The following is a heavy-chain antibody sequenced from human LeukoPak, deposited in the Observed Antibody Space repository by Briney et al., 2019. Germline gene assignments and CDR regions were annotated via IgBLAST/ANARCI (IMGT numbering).Heavy chain of an antibody. J-gene: IGHJ4*02. D-gene: IGHD4-17*01. Sequence: QPGGSLRLSCAASGFTFSSYEMNWVRQAPGKGLEWVSYISSSGSTIYYADSVKGRFTISRDNSKNTLYLQMNSLRAEDTAVYYCAKGRVSAGTVPYYFDYWGQGTLVTVSS. CDR1: GFTFSSYE. CDR3: AKGRVSAGTVPYYFDY. V-gene: IGHV3-48*03. CDR2: ISSSGSTI.